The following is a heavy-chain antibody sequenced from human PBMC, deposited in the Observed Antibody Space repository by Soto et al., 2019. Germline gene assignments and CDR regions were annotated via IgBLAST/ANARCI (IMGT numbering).Heavy chain of an antibody. J-gene: IGHJ6*02. CDR2: IYHSGST. D-gene: IGHD3-10*01. CDR1: GDSSSRYY. V-gene: IGHV4-59*01. CDR3: ARQGFGPLHGLVAV. Sequence: PSETLSLTCTVSGDSSSRYYWSWIRQPPGKGLEWIGYIYHSGSTDYNPSLKSRVTISIDTSKKQFSLKLSSVSAADTAVYYCARQGFGPLHGLVAVWGQGTTVTVSS.